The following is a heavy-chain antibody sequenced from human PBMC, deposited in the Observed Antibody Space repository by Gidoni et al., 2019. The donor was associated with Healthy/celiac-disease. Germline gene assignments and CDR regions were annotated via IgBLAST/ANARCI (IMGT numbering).Heavy chain of an antibody. Sequence: EVLLVQSCAEVIKPGASLKLSCKASGYCFTSNWVGGVRKMPGKGLEWMGIIYPGDSDTRYSPSVQGKVTISADKSISTAYRQWSSLKASDTAMYYCARQAMVQGVIRAFDIWGQGTMVTVSS. D-gene: IGHD3-10*01. CDR2: IYPGDSDT. CDR1: GYCFTSNW. V-gene: IGHV5-51*01. J-gene: IGHJ3*02. CDR3: ARQAMVQGVIRAFDI.